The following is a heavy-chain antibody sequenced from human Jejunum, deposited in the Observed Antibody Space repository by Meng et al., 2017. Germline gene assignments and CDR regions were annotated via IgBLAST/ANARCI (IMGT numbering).Heavy chain of an antibody. V-gene: IGHV4-4*02. J-gene: IGHJ4*02. Sequence: QVQLQESGPGLVKPSGTLSLTCAVSGDSITSANWWSWVRQPPEKGLEWIGEIHQSGSTNYNPSLKSRVTISVDSSKNQFFLDLSSVTAADTAVYYCASLSSSWSGADYWGQGTLVTVSS. CDR2: IHQSGST. CDR3: ASLSSSWSGADY. D-gene: IGHD6-13*01. CDR1: GDSITSANW.